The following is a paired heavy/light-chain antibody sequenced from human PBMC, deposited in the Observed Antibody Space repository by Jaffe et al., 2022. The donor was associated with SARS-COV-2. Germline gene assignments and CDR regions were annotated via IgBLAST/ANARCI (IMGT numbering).Light chain of an antibody. Sequence: QSALTQPASLSGSPGQSITISCTGTSSDFAYNLVSWYQQYPGKAPRLIISDVTKRPPGVSDRFSGSKSGNTASLTISGLHPEDEADYYCSSYKDNTILYVFGSGTKVTVL. CDR2: DVT. CDR3: SSYKDNTILYV. V-gene: IGLV2-14*01. CDR1: SSDFAYNL. J-gene: IGLJ1*01.
Heavy chain of an antibody. CDR3: ACEVTVGRAFDI. V-gene: IGHV3-23*04. CDR2: ISSSGGRT. CDR1: GFTFSSRA. D-gene: IGHD1-26*01. Sequence: EVQLVESGGGLVQPGGSLRLSCAASGFTFSSRAMNWVRQSPGKGLEWVSIISSSGGRTYHAASVTGRFTISRDNSKNTLYLQMNSLRVEDTAVYYCACEVTVGRAFDIWGQGTMLTVSS. J-gene: IGHJ3*02.